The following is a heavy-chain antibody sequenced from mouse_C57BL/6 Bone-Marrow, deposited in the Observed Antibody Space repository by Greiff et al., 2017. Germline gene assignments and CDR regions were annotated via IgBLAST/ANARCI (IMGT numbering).Heavy chain of an antibody. CDR3: ARGMITTTGYYFDY. CDR1: GFSLTSYA. D-gene: IGHD2-4*01. CDR2: IWTGGGT. V-gene: IGHV2-9-1*01. Sequence: VMLVESGPGLVAPSQSLSITCTVSGFSLTSYAISWVRQPPGKGLEWLGVIWTGGGTNYNSALKSRLSISKDNSKSQVFLKMNSLQTDDTARYYCARGMITTTGYYFDYWGQGTTLTVSS. J-gene: IGHJ2*01.